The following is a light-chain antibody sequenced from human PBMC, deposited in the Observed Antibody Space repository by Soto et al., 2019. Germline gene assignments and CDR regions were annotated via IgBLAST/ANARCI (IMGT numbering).Light chain of an antibody. CDR3: QQYNSYPLT. Sequence: DIQMTHSPSTLSASVGPRFTITCRASQSISSWLAWYQQKPGKAPKLLIYKASSLESGVPSRFRGSGSGTEFTLTISSLQPDDFATYYCQQYNSYPLTFGGGTQVDIK. CDR1: QSISSW. J-gene: IGKJ4*01. V-gene: IGKV1-5*03. CDR2: KAS.